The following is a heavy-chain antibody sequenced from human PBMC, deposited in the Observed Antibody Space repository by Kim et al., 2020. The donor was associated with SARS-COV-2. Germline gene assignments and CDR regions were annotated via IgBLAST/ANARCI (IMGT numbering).Heavy chain of an antibody. J-gene: IGHJ4*02. V-gene: IGHV3-66*02. CDR2: IYSGGST. CDR1: GFTVSSNY. D-gene: IGHD2-15*01. Sequence: GGSLRLSCAASGFTVSSNYMSWVGQAPGKGLEWVSVIYSGGSTYYADSVKGRFTISRDNSKNTLYLQMNSLRAEDTAVYYCARVSSQWGCDYWGQGTLVTVSS. CDR3: ARVSSQWGCDY.